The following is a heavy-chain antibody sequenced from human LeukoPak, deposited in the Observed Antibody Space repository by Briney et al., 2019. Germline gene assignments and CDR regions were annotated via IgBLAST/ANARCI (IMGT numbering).Heavy chain of an antibody. CDR2: IIPIFGTA. Sequence: ASVKVSCKASGGTFSSYAISWVRQAPGQGLEWMGGIIPIFGTANYAQKFQGRVTITTDESTSTAYMELSSLRSEDTAVYYCARGGRYPTVYEYFQHWGQGTLVTVSS. CDR1: GGTFSSYA. J-gene: IGHJ1*01. V-gene: IGHV1-69*05. CDR3: ARGGRYPTVYEYFQH. D-gene: IGHD3-16*01.